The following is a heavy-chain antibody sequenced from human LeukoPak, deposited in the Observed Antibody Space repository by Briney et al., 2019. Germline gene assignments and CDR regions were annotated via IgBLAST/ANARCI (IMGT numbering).Heavy chain of an antibody. J-gene: IGHJ4*02. CDR2: INTDGTGT. Sequence: GGSLRLSCAASGFTFSNFWMHWVRHAPGKGLVWVSHINTDGTGTTYGDSAKGRFSVSRDNAKNTLFLQMNSLRVEDTAVYYCAGGTAETAGIDYWGQGTPVTVSA. V-gene: IGHV3-74*01. CDR1: GFTFSNFW. CDR3: AGGTAETAGIDY. D-gene: IGHD6-13*01.